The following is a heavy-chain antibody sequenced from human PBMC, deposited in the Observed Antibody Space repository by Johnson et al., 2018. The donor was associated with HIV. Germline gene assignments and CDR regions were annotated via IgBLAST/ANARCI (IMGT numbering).Heavy chain of an antibody. CDR1: GFTFSNAW. Sequence: EQLVESGGGVVQPGGSLRLSCAASGFTFSNAWMSWVRQAPGKGLEYVSAISSNGGSTYYANSVKGRFTISRDNSKNTLYLQMGSLRAEDMAVYYCARGQGGAIPHDAFDIWGQGTMVTVSS. D-gene: IGHD3-16*01. CDR2: ISSNGGST. CDR3: ARGQGGAIPHDAFDI. J-gene: IGHJ3*02. V-gene: IGHV3-64*01.